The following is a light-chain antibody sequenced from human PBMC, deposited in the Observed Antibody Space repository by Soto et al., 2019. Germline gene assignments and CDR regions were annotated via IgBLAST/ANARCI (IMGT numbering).Light chain of an antibody. CDR2: VAS. CDR3: QQSFSTPQT. J-gene: IGKJ4*01. CDR1: QSINIY. Sequence: DIQVTQSPSSLSASVGDSVTITCRASQSINIYLSWYQQKPGKAPKLPINVASTLQGGVPSRFSGSGSGTDFTLAISSPQPEDSATYYCQQSFSTPQTFGGGTKVDI. V-gene: IGKV1-39*01.